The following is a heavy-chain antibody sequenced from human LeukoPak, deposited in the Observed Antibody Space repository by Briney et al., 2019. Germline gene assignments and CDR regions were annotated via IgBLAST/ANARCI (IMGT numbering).Heavy chain of an antibody. D-gene: IGHD3-10*01. CDR2: IYYSGST. CDR3: ARGVGRFGELYNNWFDP. Sequence: SETLSLTCTVSGGSISSSYWSWIRQPPGKGLEWIGYIYYSGSTNYNPSLKSRVTISVDTSKNQFSLTLSSVTAADTAVYYCARGVGRFGELYNNWFDPWGQGTLVTVSS. CDR1: GGSISSSY. V-gene: IGHV4-59*08. J-gene: IGHJ5*02.